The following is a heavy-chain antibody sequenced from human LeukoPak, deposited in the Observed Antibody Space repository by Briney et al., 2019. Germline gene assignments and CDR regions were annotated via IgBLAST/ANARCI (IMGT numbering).Heavy chain of an antibody. J-gene: IGHJ6*02. CDR2: IIPILGIA. D-gene: IGHD3-3*01. CDR1: GGTFSSYA. Sequence: SVKVSCKASGGTFSSYAISWVRQAPGQGLEWMGRIIPILGIANYAQKFQGRVTITADKSTSTAYMELSSLRSEDTAVYYCARDPSITIFGVVHYGMDVWGQGTTVTVSS. V-gene: IGHV1-69*04. CDR3: ARDPSITIFGVVHYGMDV.